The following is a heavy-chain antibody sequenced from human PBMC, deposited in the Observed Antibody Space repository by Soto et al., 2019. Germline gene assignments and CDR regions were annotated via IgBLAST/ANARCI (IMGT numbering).Heavy chain of an antibody. CDR2: IYWDDDK. J-gene: IGHJ4*01. D-gene: IGHD1-1*01. Sequence: SGPTLVNPTQTLTLTCTFSGFSLSTSGVGVGWIRQPPGQAPESLAIIYWDDDKRYNPFLRSRLTISKDTSRNQVVLTMTNMDPVDTATYFCAHRRGPYSNWNDGDFDYWGQGILVTVSS. CDR3: AHRRGPYSNWNDGDFDY. CDR1: GFSLSTSGVG. V-gene: IGHV2-5*02.